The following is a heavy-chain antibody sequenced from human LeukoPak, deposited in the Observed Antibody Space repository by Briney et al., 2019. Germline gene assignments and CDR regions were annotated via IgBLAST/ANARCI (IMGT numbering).Heavy chain of an antibody. CDR3: AKDLERNYYENYDAFDI. D-gene: IGHD1-26*01. J-gene: IGHJ3*02. V-gene: IGHV3-23*01. Sequence: PGGSLRLSCAASGFTLSSNYMSWVRQAPGKGLEWVSAISGSGGSTYFADSVKGRFTISRDNSKNTLYLQMNSLRAEDTAVYYCAKDLERNYYENYDAFDIWGQGTMVTVSS. CDR2: ISGSGGST. CDR1: GFTLSSNY.